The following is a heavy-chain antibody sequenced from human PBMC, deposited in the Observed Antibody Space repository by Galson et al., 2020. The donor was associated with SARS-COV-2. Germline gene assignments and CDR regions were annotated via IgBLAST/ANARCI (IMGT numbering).Heavy chain of an antibody. CDR3: ARLGIAVAGKSDRGMDV. J-gene: IGHJ6*01. CDR1: GYSFTSHW. V-gene: IGHV5-51*01. CDR2: IYPGDSDT. D-gene: IGHD6-19*01. Sequence: KVSCKVSGYSFTSHWIGWVRQMPGKGLEWMGIIYPGDSDTTYSPSVQGQVTMSVDQSIDTAYLHWRSLKPSDTAMYYCARLGIAVAGKSDRGMDVWGQGTAVTVSS.